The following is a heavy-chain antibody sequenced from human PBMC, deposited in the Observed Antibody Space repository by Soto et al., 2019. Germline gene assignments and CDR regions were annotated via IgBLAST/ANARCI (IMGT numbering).Heavy chain of an antibody. Sequence: QVQLQESGPGLVKPSETLSLTCTVSGGSVASDYWSWLRQPPGRGLEWIAYAHHSGSTNSNPSLQSRFTASVDTSKNQLSLKLRSMTAADTAIYYCARGFYDSRGYSNPFDPWGQGILVTVSS. CDR1: GGSVASDY. CDR3: ARGFYDSRGYSNPFDP. J-gene: IGHJ5*02. CDR2: AHHSGST. V-gene: IGHV4-59*02. D-gene: IGHD3-22*01.